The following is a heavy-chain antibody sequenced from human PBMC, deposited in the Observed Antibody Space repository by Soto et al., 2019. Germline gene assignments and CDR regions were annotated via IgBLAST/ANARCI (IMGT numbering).Heavy chain of an antibody. CDR2: ISAYNGNT. V-gene: IGHV1-18*04. CDR3: ARELYYYDSSGHTGDAFDI. CDR1: GYTFTSYG. Sequence: ASVKVSCKAAGYTFTSYGISWVRQAPGQGLEWMGWISAYNGNTNYAQKLQGRVTMTTDTSTSTAYMELRSLRSDATAVYYCARELYYYDSSGHTGDAFDIWGQGTMVTVSS. D-gene: IGHD3-22*01. J-gene: IGHJ3*02.